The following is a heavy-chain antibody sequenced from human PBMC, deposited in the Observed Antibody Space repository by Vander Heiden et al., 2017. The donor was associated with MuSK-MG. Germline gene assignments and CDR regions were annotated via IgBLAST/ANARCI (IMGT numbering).Heavy chain of an antibody. Sequence: EAQLVESGGGLVQPGGSLRLSCATSGFTFSSYWMTWVRQAPGKGPEWVANIKQDGSEKYYVDSVKGRFTISRDNAQNSMYLQMDSLRAEDTAMYYCARISFQYVGSHLWFLDLWGRGTLVTVSS. CDR3: ARISFQYVGSHLWFLDL. D-gene: IGHD3-22*01. CDR1: GFTFSSYW. J-gene: IGHJ2*01. CDR2: IKQDGSEK. V-gene: IGHV3-7*01.